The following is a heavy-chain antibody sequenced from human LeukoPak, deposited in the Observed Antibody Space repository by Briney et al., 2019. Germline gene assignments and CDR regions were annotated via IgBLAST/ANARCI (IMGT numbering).Heavy chain of an antibody. J-gene: IGHJ4*02. CDR2: ISIDGDTT. D-gene: IGHD4-17*01. CDR1: VFTFNTYC. V-gene: IGHV3-74*01. Sequence: GGSLRLSCAPSVFTFNTYCMHWARQAPGKGLVWVSLISIDGDTTSYADSVRGRFTVSRDNAKNTLYLQMNSLRAEDTAVYYCARDQYGEDYWGQGTLVTVSS. CDR3: ARDQYGEDY.